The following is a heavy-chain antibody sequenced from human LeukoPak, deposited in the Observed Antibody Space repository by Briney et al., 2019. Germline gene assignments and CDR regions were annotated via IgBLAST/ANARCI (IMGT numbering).Heavy chain of an antibody. Sequence: PSETLSLTCTVTGGSLSNYYWSWIRQAPGKGLEWIGYVYFSGSTNYNPSLKSRVTISVDTSKNQFSLKLNSVTAADTAVYYCARPRFASGWYAAFDFWGQGTMVTVSS. CDR2: VYFSGST. CDR1: GGSLSNYY. D-gene: IGHD6-19*01. CDR3: ARPRFASGWYAAFDF. V-gene: IGHV4-59*08. J-gene: IGHJ3*01.